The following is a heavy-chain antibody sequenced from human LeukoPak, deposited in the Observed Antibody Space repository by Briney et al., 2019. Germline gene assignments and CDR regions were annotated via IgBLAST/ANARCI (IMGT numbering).Heavy chain of an antibody. J-gene: IGHJ4*02. CDR3: ARQVYSGTHYFDY. D-gene: IGHD1-26*01. V-gene: IGHV4-39*01. Sequence: WIRQPPGKGLEWIGTIYYSGSTYYNPSLKSRVTISVDTSKNQFSLRLSSVTAADTAVYYCARQVYSGTHYFDYWGQGTLVTVSS. CDR2: IYYSGST.